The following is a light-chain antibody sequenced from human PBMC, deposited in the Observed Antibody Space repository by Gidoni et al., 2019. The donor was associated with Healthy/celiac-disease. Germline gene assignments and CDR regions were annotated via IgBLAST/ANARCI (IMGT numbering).Light chain of an antibody. CDR1: QSVFYSSNNKNY. Sequence: DIVMTQSTDDLAVSPGERATINCKSSQSVFYSSNNKNYLAWHQQKPGQPPKLLIYWASTRESVVPYRFSGSGSGTDFTLIISSLQAEDVAVYYCQQYYSTPRTFGQGTKVEIK. J-gene: IGKJ1*01. CDR3: QQYYSTPRT. V-gene: IGKV4-1*01. CDR2: WAS.